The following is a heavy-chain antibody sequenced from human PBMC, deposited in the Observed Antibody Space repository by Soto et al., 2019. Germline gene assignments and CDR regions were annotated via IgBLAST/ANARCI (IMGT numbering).Heavy chain of an antibody. D-gene: IGHD6-19*01. CDR2: INHSGST. CDR1: GGSISGYY. Sequence: PSETLSLTCTVSGGSISGYYWSWIRQPPGKGLEWIGEINHSGSTNYNPSLKSRVTISVDTSKNQFSLKLSSGTAADTAVYYCARALRKPRIAVAGTRRAAYYFDYWGQGTLVTVSS. V-gene: IGHV4-34*01. CDR3: ARALRKPRIAVAGTRRAAYYFDY. J-gene: IGHJ4*02.